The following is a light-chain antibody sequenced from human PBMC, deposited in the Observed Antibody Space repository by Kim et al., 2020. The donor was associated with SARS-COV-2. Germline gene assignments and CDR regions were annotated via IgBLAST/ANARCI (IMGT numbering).Light chain of an antibody. V-gene: IGLV3-21*04. Sequence: PGKRGRMTCVGKNMGRNTVGWYQQRPGQDPVLVIYQDSDRPSGIPQRFSGSNSGDTATLTISRVEAGDEADYYCQVWDATGDHHWVFGGGTQLTVL. CDR2: QDS. J-gene: IGLJ3*02. CDR3: QVWDATGDHHWV. CDR1: NMGRNT.